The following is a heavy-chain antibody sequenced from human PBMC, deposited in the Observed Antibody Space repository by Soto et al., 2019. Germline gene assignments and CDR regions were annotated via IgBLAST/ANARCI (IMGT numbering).Heavy chain of an antibody. CDR3: AKDSERYFDWLLTY. CDR2: ISWNSGSI. V-gene: IGHV3-9*01. CDR1: GFTFDDYA. Sequence: GGSLRLSCAASGFTFDDYAMHWVRQAPGKGLEWVSGISWNSGSIGYADSVKGRFTISRDNAKNSLYLQMNSLRAEDTALYYCAKDSERYFDWLLTYWGQGTLVTVSS. D-gene: IGHD3-9*01. J-gene: IGHJ4*02.